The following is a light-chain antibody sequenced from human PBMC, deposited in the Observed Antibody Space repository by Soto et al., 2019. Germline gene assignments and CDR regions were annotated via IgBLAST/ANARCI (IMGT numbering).Light chain of an antibody. CDR1: QSVLFSSNNKEY. Sequence: DIVMTQSPDSLAVSLGERATINCKSSQSVLFSSNNKEYLAWYQQRPGQPPKLLINWASTRESGVPDRFSGSGSGTDFTLTISSLQAEDVAVYFCQQYYSSPWTFGQGTKVEIK. J-gene: IGKJ1*01. CDR3: QQYYSSPWT. V-gene: IGKV4-1*01. CDR2: WAS.